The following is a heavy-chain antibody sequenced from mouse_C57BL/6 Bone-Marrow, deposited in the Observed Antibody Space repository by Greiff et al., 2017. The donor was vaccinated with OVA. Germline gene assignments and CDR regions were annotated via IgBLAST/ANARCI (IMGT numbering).Heavy chain of an antibody. CDR3: ARVIYYGNYDYFDY. J-gene: IGHJ2*01. D-gene: IGHD2-1*01. V-gene: IGHV3-6*01. CDR1: GYSITSGYY. CDR2: IRYDGST. Sequence: EVQLQQSGPGLVKPSQSLSLTCSVTGYSITSGYYWNWIRQFPGNKLEWMGYIRYDGSTNYNPSLKNRISITRDTSKNQFFLKLNSVTTEDTATYYCARVIYYGNYDYFDYWGQGTTLTVSS.